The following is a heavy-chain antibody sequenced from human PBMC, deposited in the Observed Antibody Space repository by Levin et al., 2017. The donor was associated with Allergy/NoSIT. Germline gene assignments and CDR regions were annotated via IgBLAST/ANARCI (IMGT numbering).Heavy chain of an antibody. CDR3: ESLGIVGATTSGSYFDY. V-gene: IGHV4-34*01. D-gene: IGHD1-26*01. CDR2: INHSGST. Sequence: SETLSLTCVVYGGSFSGYYWSWIRQPPGKGLEWIGEINHSGSTNYNPSLKSRVTISVDTSKNQFSLRLSSVTAADTAVYYCESLGIVGATTSGSYFDYWGQGTLVTVSA. CDR1: GGSFSGYY. J-gene: IGHJ4*02.